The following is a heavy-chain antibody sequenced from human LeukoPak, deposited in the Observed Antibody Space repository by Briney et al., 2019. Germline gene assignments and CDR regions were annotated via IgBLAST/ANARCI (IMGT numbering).Heavy chain of an antibody. J-gene: IGHJ4*02. Sequence: GGSLRLSCAASGFTFSSYGMSWVRQAPGKGLEWVSAISDGGGSTYYADSVKGRFTISRDNSKNTLYLQMNSLRAEDTAVYYCAKDALPRIAAAGTVYWGQGTLVTVSS. CDR1: GFTFSSYG. CDR3: AKDALPRIAAAGTVY. D-gene: IGHD6-13*01. CDR2: ISDGGGST. V-gene: IGHV3-23*01.